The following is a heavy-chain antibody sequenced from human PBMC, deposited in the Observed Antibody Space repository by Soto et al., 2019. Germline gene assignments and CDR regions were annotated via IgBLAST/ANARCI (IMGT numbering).Heavy chain of an antibody. J-gene: IGHJ4*02. Sequence: NPSETLSLTCTVSGGSISSGGYYWSWIRQPPGKGLEWIGEINHSGSTNYNPSLKSRVTISVDTSKNQFSLKLSSVTAADTAVYYCARGIDSSSCNFEYWGQGTLVTVSS. CDR3: ARGIDSSSCNFEY. D-gene: IGHD6-13*01. CDR1: GGSISSGGYY. V-gene: IGHV4-39*07. CDR2: INHSGST.